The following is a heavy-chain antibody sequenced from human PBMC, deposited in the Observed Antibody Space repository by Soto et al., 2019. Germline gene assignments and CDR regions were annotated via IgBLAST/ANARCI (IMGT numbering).Heavy chain of an antibody. Sequence: QVQLVQSGAEVKKPGSSVKVSCKASGGTFSSYAISWVRQAPGQGLEWMGGIIPIFGTANYAQKFQGRVTVTADESTSTAYMELSSLRSEDTAVYYCATGYYGFWSGQNLYYGMDVWGQGTTVTVSS. CDR2: IIPIFGTA. V-gene: IGHV1-69*12. J-gene: IGHJ6*02. D-gene: IGHD3-3*01. CDR1: GGTFSSYA. CDR3: ATGYYGFWSGQNLYYGMDV.